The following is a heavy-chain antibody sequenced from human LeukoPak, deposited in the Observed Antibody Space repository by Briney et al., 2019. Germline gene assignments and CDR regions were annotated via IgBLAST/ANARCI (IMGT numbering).Heavy chain of an antibody. V-gene: IGHV3-33*01. J-gene: IGHJ2*01. D-gene: IGHD4-17*01. Sequence: PGGSLRLSCAASGFTFSSYGMHWVRQAPGKGLEWVAVIWYDGSNKYYADSVKGRFTISRDNSKNTLYLQMNSLRAEDTAVYYCARDDHDYGDHEVSWYFVLWGRGTLVTVSS. CDR1: GFTFSSYG. CDR2: IWYDGSNK. CDR3: ARDDHDYGDHEVSWYFVL.